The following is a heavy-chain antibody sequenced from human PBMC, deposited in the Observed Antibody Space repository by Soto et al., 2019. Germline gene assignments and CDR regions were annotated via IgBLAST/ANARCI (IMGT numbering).Heavy chain of an antibody. CDR1: GYPVTAYY. CDR3: ARGGGVGVAGSSAFDM. J-gene: IGHJ3*02. V-gene: IGHV1-2*02. Sequence: QLHLVQSGAVVKKPGASVTVSCSASGYPVTAYYMHWARQAPGRGLEWMGGINPATGAAKYTQTFQGRVTRARDTSMGTVFMEACGLTSEDVAVFYCARGGGVGVAGSSAFDMWGQGTLVTVSS. D-gene: IGHD3-3*01. CDR2: INPATGAA.